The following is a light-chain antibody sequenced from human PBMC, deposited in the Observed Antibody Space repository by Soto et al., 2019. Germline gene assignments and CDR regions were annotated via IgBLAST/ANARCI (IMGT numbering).Light chain of an antibody. CDR1: QSFRGL. V-gene: IGKV3-11*01. Sequence: EFLFTQSXVTLSXXPXXXXTRXXRASQSFRGLLAWYQQKPGQAPRLLIYDAYNRATGIPPRFSGSGSGTDFTLTISSLEPEDSAVYYCQQRHMWPITFGQGTRLEIK. J-gene: IGKJ5*01. CDR3: QQRHMWPIT. CDR2: DAY.